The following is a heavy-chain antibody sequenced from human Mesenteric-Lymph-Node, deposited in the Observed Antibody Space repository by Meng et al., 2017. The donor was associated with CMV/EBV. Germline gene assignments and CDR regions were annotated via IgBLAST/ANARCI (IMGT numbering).Heavy chain of an antibody. CDR2: IRPNTGDT. CDR3: GRGQQTFDP. D-gene: IGHD1-1*01. J-gene: IGHJ5*02. CDR1: GYSFTGYS. V-gene: IGHV1-2*06. Sequence: QVQLVQSGAGVKKPGASVKVSCKASGYSFTGYSIHWVRQAPGQGLEWMGRIRPNTGDTIYEEHFQGRVTMTRDTSINTAYMQLSSLTSDDTAVYYCGRGQQTFDPWGQGTLVTVSS.